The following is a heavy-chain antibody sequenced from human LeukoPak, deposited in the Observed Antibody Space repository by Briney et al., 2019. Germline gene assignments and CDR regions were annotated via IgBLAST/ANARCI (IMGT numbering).Heavy chain of an antibody. V-gene: IGHV3-33*06. J-gene: IGHJ4*02. D-gene: IGHD1-26*01. CDR2: IWYDGSNK. CDR1: GFTFSSYG. CDR3: AKDQSGSSYYFDY. Sequence: GGSLRLSCAASGFTFSSYGMHWARQAPGKGLEWVAVIWYDGSNKYYADSVKGRFTISRDNSKNTLYLQMNSLRAEDTAVYYCAKDQSGSSYYFDYWGQGTLVTVSS.